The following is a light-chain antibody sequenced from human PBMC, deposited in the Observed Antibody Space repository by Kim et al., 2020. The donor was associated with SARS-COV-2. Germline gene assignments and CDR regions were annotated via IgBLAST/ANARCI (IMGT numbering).Light chain of an antibody. CDR3: SSYTSRSTLVV. Sequence: QSITIACTGTSSDVGVYTYVSWYPQHPGKAPKLLIYDAGNRPSGVSNRFSGSKSGNTASLTISGLQAEAEADYYCSSYTSRSTLVVFGGGTKLTVL. CDR2: DAG. J-gene: IGLJ2*01. V-gene: IGLV2-14*03. CDR1: SSDVGVYTY.